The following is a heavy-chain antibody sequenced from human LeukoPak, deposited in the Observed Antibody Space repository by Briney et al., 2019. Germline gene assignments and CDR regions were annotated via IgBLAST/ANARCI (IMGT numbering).Heavy chain of an antibody. CDR2: INHSGST. CDR3: ARGRRIRFLEWLLSDYFDY. V-gene: IGHV4-34*01. CDR1: GGSFSGYY. J-gene: IGHJ4*02. Sequence: SETLSLTCAVYGGSFSGYYWSWIRQPPGKGLEWIGEINHSGSTNYNPSLKSRVTISVDTSKNQFSLKLSSVTAADTAVYYCARGRRIRFLEWLLSDYFDYWGQGTLVTVYS. D-gene: IGHD3-3*01.